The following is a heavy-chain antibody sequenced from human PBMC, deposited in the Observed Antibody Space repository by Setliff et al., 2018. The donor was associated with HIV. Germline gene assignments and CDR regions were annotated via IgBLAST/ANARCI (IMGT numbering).Heavy chain of an antibody. CDR1: GLTSSNYW. Sequence: PGGSLRLSCVASGLTSSNYWMHWVRQAPGKGLVWVSRIDSDGSDTDYADSVRGRFTISRDNAKNTLYLQMTSLRAEDTAVYYCARGPQYNFWGGYLGLWGRGTLVTVSS. D-gene: IGHD3-3*01. CDR2: IDSDGSDT. J-gene: IGHJ4*02. CDR3: ARGPQYNFWGGYLGL. V-gene: IGHV3-74*01.